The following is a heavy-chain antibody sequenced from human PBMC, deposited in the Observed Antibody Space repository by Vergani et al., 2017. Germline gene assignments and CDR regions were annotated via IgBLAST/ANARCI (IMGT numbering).Heavy chain of an antibody. CDR2: INHSGST. V-gene: IGHV4-34*01. CDR3: ARGGGSIVVVVAALRPVWFDP. CDR1: GGSFSGYY. Sequence: QVQLQQWGAGLLKPSETLSLTCAVYGGSFSGYYWSWIRQPPGKGLEWIGEINHSGSTNYNPSLKSRVNISVDTSKNQFSLKLSSVTAADTAVYYCARGGGSIVVVVAALRPVWFDPWGQGTLVTVSS. D-gene: IGHD2-15*01. J-gene: IGHJ5*02.